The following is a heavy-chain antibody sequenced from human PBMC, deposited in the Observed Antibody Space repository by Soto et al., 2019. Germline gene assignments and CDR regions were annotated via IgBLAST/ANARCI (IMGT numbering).Heavy chain of an antibody. Sequence: QVQLVQSGAEVKKPGASVKVSCKASGYSFSGYGFTWVRQAPGQGLEWMAWSSAYRGEANFAERFQGRVTMTTDTASSTSCLELASLTPDDTAVYYCTRDADGDLDHDYWGQGTPVTVSS. CDR1: GYSFSGYG. D-gene: IGHD4-17*01. J-gene: IGHJ4*02. CDR2: SSAYRGEA. V-gene: IGHV1-18*01. CDR3: TRDADGDLDHDY.